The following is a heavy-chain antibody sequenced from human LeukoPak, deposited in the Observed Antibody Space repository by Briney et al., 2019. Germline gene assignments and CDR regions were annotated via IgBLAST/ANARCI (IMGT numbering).Heavy chain of an antibody. J-gene: IGHJ6*04. CDR3: AELGITMIGGV. V-gene: IGHV3-48*03. D-gene: IGHD3-10*02. CDR2: ISSSGSTI. Sequence: GGSLRLSCEASGFTFNRYAMHWVRQAPGKGLEWVSYISSSGSTIYYADSVKGRFTISRDNAKNSLYLQMNSLRAEDTAVYYCAELGITMIGGVWGKGTTVTISS. CDR1: GFTFNRYA.